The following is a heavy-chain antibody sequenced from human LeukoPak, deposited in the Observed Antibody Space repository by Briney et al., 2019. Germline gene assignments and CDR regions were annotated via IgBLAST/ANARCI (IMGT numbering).Heavy chain of an antibody. CDR1: GFTFSSYA. V-gene: IGHV3-23*01. J-gene: IGHJ4*02. CDR2: ISGSGGST. Sequence: TGGSLRLSCAASGFTFSSYAMSWIRQAPGKGLEWVSAISGSGGSTYYADSVKGRFTISRDNAQNSLYLQMNSLRAEDTALYYCASPFNSYWGQGTLVTVSS. D-gene: IGHD5-24*01. CDR3: ASPFNSY.